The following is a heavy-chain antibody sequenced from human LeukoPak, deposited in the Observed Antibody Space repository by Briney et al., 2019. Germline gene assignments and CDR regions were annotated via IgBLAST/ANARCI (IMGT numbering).Heavy chain of an antibody. J-gene: IGHJ5*02. CDR1: GGSISNISDY. CDR3: ARGGSKETTTLIRKGLHWFDP. Sequence: PSETLSLTCTVCGGSISNISDYWGWIRQPPGKGLEWIGSVYNSGSTYYNPSLKSRVIVSLHMSKNQFSLRLTSVTAADTAVYYCARGGSKETTTLIRKGLHWFDPWGQGTLVTVSS. V-gene: IGHV4-39*07. CDR2: VYNSGST. D-gene: IGHD1-14*01.